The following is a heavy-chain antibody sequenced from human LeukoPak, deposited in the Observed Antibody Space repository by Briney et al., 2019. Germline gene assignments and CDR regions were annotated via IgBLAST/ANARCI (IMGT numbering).Heavy chain of an antibody. V-gene: IGHV4-39*02. J-gene: IGHJ5*02. Sequence: PSETLSLTCTISGGSISSSIYNWGWIRQSPGKGLEWIGSIYYTGITNYNPSLKNRVTISVDTSKNQFSLRLSSVTAADTSVYYCARERDYYDSSGDNWFDPWGQGTLVTVSS. CDR2: IYYTGIT. CDR1: GGSISSSIYN. D-gene: IGHD3-22*01. CDR3: ARERDYYDSSGDNWFDP.